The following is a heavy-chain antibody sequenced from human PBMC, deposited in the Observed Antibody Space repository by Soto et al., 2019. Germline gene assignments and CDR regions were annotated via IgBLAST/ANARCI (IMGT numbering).Heavy chain of an antibody. CDR2: AGPSGSST. CDR3: ARTYYYDSTGYYRTFDY. V-gene: IGHV3-23*01. Sequence: LRLSCAASGFTFGSYAMSWVRLAPGKGLEWVSVAGPSGSSTFYADSVRGRFTISRDNVENTLYLQMNSLGVADTALYFCARTYYYDSTGYYRTFDYWGQGTLVTVSS. D-gene: IGHD3-22*01. CDR1: GFTFGSYA. J-gene: IGHJ4*02.